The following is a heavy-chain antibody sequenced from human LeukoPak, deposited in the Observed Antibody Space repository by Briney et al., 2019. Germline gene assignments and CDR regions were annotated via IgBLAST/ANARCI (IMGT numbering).Heavy chain of an antibody. CDR3: ARDNDYGDYGIDY. CDR2: IWYDGSNK. CDR1: GFTFSSYG. Sequence: GRSLRLSCAASGFTFSSYGIHWVRQAPGKGLEWVAVIWYDGSNKYCADSVKRRFTISRDKSKNTLYLQMNSLRAEDTAVYYCARDNDYGDYGIDYWGQGTLVTVSS. D-gene: IGHD4-17*01. J-gene: IGHJ4*02. V-gene: IGHV3-33*01.